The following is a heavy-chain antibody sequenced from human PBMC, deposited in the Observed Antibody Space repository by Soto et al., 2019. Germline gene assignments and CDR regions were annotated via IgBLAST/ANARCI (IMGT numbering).Heavy chain of an antibody. J-gene: IGHJ4*02. CDR1: GFTFSSFE. CDR3: ARVGNPLDH. Sequence: GGSLRLSCAASGFTFSSFEMNWVRQAPGKGLEWVSYISSSDITMYYADSVKGRFTISRDNAKYSLYLQMNSLRAEDTAVYYCARVGNPLDHWGQGTLVTVSS. V-gene: IGHV3-48*03. D-gene: IGHD1-1*01. CDR2: ISSSDITM.